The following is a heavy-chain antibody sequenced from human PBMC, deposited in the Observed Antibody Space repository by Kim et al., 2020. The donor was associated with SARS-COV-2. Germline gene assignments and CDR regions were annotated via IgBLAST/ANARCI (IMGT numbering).Heavy chain of an antibody. CDR3: AGHYYYGSGSYPSSWFDP. CDR2: IYYSGST. D-gene: IGHD3-10*01. V-gene: IGHV4-39*01. J-gene: IGHJ5*02. Sequence: SETLSLTCTVSGGSISSSSYYWGWIRQPPGKGLEWIGSIYYSGSTYYNPSLKSRVTISVNTSKNQFPLKLSSVTAADTAVYYCAGHYYYGSGSYPSSWFDPWGQGTLVTVSS. CDR1: GGSISSSSYY.